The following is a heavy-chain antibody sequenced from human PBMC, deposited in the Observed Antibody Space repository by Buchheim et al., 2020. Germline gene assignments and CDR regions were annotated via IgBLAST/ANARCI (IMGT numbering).Heavy chain of an antibody. V-gene: IGHV3-30*04. CDR1: GFIFSSYA. CDR2: ISYDGSNK. D-gene: IGHD3-16*01. CDR3: AKEGVRATIITGWFDP. J-gene: IGHJ5*02. Sequence: QVQLVESGGGVVQPGRSLRLSCAASGFIFSSYAMHWVRQAPGKGLEWVAVISYDGSNKYYADSVKGRFTISGDSSKNTLYLQMNSLRSEDTALYYCAKEGVRATIITGWFDPWGQGTL.